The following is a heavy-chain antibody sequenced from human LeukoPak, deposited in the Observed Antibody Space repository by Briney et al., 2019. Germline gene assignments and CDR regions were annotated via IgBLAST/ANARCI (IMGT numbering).Heavy chain of an antibody. CDR2: IRSKPYGGTT. J-gene: IGHJ4*02. D-gene: IGHD1-26*01. V-gene: IGHV3-49*04. CDR1: GFTFSSYG. CDR3: TRGWDPFHY. Sequence: GGSLRLSCAASGFTFSSYGMSWVRQAPGKGLEWVAFIRSKPYGGTTEYAASVNGRFTISRDDSKSIAYLQMNSLKVEDTAMYYCTRGWDPFHYWGQGTLVTVSS.